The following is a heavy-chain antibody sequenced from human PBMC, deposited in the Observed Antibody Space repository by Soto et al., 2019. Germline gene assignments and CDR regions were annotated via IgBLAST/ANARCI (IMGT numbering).Heavy chain of an antibody. CDR2: IYHSGGT. D-gene: IGHD3-22*01. Sequence: QLQLRESGSGLVKPSQTLSLTCTVSGDSIRSGGYSWNWIRQPPGKGLEWIGYIYHSGGTDYNPSLKSRVTISVGRSHNQVSLQLGSVTAADPAVYYCARDSRSCYYLEYWGQGTLVTVSS. J-gene: IGHJ4*02. CDR3: ARDSRSCYYLEY. V-gene: IGHV4-30-2*01. CDR1: GDSIRSGGYS.